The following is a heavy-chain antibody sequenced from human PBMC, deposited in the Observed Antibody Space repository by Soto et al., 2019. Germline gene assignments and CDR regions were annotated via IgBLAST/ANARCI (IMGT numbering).Heavy chain of an antibody. V-gene: IGHV3-30*18. CDR2: ISYDGSNK. D-gene: IGHD6-19*01. Sequence: QVQLVESGGGVVQPGRSLRLSCAASGFTFSSYGMHWVRQAPGKGLEWVAVISYDGSNKYYADSVKGRFTISRDNSKNTLYLQMNSLRAEDTAVYYCAKDEDPIQQWLVPPDYWGQGTLVTVSS. CDR3: AKDEDPIQQWLVPPDY. J-gene: IGHJ4*02. CDR1: GFTFSSYG.